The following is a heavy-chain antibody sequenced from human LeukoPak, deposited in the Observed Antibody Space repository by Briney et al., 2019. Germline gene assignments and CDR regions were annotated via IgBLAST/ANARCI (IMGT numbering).Heavy chain of an antibody. D-gene: IGHD3-10*01. V-gene: IGHV4-4*07. Sequence: SETLSLTCTVSGGSISIYYWSWIRQPAGKGLEWIGRIYTSGSTNYTPSLKSRVTISVDTSKNQFSLKLSSVTAADTAVYYCARGRSSMVRGYYYYYMDVWGKGTTVTISS. J-gene: IGHJ6*03. CDR2: IYTSGST. CDR3: ARGRSSMVRGYYYYYMDV. CDR1: GGSISIYY.